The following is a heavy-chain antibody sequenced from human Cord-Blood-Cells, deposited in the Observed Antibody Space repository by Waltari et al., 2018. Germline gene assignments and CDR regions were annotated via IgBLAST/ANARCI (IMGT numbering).Heavy chain of an antibody. CDR1: GFTFGSFS. D-gene: IGHD3-22*01. Sequence: EVQLVESGGGLVKPGGSLRLSCAASGFTFGSFSMNWVRKGPGKGLEWVSSISSSSSYIYYADSVKGRFTISRDNAKNSLYLQMNSLRAEDTAVYYCARVGGGYGYFDLWGRGTLVTVSS. CDR3: ARVGGGYGYFDL. J-gene: IGHJ2*01. CDR2: ISSSSSYI. V-gene: IGHV3-21*01.